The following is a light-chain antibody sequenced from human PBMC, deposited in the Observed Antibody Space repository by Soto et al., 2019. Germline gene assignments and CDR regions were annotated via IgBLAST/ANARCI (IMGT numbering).Light chain of an antibody. J-gene: IGKJ5*01. V-gene: IGKV3-11*01. Sequence: EIVLTQSPATLSLSPGERATLSCRASQSVSRYLAWYQQKPGQAPRRLMYDAINRATGIPARFSGSGSGTDLTLTISSLEPQDFAVYYCQQRINWPITFGQGTRLEIK. CDR3: QQRINWPIT. CDR1: QSVSRY. CDR2: DAI.